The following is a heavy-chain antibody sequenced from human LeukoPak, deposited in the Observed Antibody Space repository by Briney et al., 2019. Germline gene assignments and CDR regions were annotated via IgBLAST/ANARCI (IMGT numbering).Heavy chain of an antibody. CDR2: ISSSSSYI. J-gene: IGHJ6*03. D-gene: IGHD6-25*01. V-gene: IGHV3-21*01. Sequence: GGSLRLSCAASGFTFSSYSMNWVRQAPGKGLEWVSSISSSSSYIYYADSVKGRFTISRDNAKNSLYLQMNSLRAEDTAVYYCASQRRTGYLDVWGKGTTVTVSS. CDR1: GFTFSSYS. CDR3: ASQRRTGYLDV.